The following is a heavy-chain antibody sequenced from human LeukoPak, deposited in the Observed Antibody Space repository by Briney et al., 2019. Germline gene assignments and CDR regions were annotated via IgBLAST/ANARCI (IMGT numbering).Heavy chain of an antibody. V-gene: IGHV4-4*07. D-gene: IGHD5-18*01. Sequence: PSETLSLTCTVSGGSISSYYWSWIRQPAGKGLEWIGRINSSGGSNCHRPLLSRVTMSVDTSKNQFSLRLNSVTAADTAVYYCARDGIQIWPDYWGQGTLVTVSS. CDR2: INSSGGS. CDR1: GGSISSYY. J-gene: IGHJ4*02. CDR3: ARDGIQIWPDY.